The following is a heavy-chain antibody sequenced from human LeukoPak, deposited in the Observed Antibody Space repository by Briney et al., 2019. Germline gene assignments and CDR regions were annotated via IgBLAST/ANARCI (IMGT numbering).Heavy chain of an antibody. CDR1: GFTFSDYG. J-gene: IGHJ4*02. Sequence: PGGSLRLSCATSGFTFSDYGMHWVRQAPGKGLEWVALIWYDGSNKYCADSVKGRFTISRDNSRNTLYLQMNSLRAEDTAVYYCAKALVVPAAMVPPPFDYRGQGTLVTVSS. D-gene: IGHD2-2*01. V-gene: IGHV3-30*02. CDR2: IWYDGSNK. CDR3: AKALVVPAAMVPPPFDY.